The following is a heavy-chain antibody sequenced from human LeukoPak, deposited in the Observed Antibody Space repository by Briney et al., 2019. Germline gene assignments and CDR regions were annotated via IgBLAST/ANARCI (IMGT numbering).Heavy chain of an antibody. J-gene: IGHJ4*02. Sequence: GGSLRLSCAASGFTFSSYAMHWVRQAPGKGLEWVAVISYDGSNKYYADSVKGRFTISRDNSKNTLYLQMNSLRAEDTAVYYCARATTGTTEGYWGQGTLVTVSS. CDR3: ARATTGTTEGY. CDR1: GFTFSSYA. CDR2: ISYDGSNK. D-gene: IGHD4-17*01. V-gene: IGHV3-30-3*01.